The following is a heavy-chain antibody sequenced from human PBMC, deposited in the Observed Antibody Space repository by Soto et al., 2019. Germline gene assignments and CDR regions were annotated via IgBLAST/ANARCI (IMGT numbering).Heavy chain of an antibody. Sequence: PSETLSLTCTVSGGSISSYYWSWIRQPPGKGLEWIGYIYYSGSTNYNPSLKSRVTISVDTSKNQFSLKLSSVTAADTAVYYCARVMITFGGVIAHFDYWGQGTLVTVSS. J-gene: IGHJ4*02. CDR1: GGSISSYY. V-gene: IGHV4-59*01. CDR3: ARVMITFGGVIAHFDY. D-gene: IGHD3-16*02. CDR2: IYYSGST.